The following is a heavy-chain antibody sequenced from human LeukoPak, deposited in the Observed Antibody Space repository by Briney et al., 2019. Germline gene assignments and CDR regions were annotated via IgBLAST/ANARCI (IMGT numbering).Heavy chain of an antibody. V-gene: IGHV3-43*02. Sequence: PGGSLRLSCAASGFTFDDYAMHWVRQAPGRGLEWVSLISGDGGSTYYADSVKGRFTISRDNSKNSLYLQMNSLRTEDTALYCCAKDAMMHYDFSYNWFDPWGQGTLVTVSS. CDR2: ISGDGGST. D-gene: IGHD3-3*01. CDR3: AKDAMMHYDFSYNWFDP. J-gene: IGHJ5*02. CDR1: GFTFDDYA.